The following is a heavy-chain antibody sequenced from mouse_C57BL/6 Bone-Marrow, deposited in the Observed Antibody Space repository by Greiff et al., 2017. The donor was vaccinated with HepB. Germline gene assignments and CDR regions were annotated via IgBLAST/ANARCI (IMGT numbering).Heavy chain of an antibody. Sequence: QVQLQQSGPELVKPGASVKISCKASGYAFSSSWMNWVKQRPGKGLEWIGRIYPGDGDTNYNGKFKGKATLTADKSSSTAYMQLSSLTSEDSAVYFCARCPYAMDYWGQGTSVTVSS. CDR2: IYPGDGDT. CDR1: GYAFSSSW. V-gene: IGHV1-82*01. J-gene: IGHJ4*01. CDR3: ARCPYAMDY.